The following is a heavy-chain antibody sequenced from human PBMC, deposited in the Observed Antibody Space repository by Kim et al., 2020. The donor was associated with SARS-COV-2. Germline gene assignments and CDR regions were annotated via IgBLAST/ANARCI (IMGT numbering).Heavy chain of an antibody. D-gene: IGHD3-10*01. CDR3: AREGSGGWFDP. Sequence: TNYNPSRKSRVTIAVDTSKNQFSLKRSSVTAADTAVYYCAREGSGGWFDPWGQGTLVTVSS. V-gene: IGHV4-59*01. CDR2: T. J-gene: IGHJ5*02.